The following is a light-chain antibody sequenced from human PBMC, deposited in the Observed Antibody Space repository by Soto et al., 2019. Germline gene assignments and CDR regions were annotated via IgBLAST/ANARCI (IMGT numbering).Light chain of an antibody. Sequence: DAVMTQSPLSLPVTLGQPASISCRSSQSLVTSDGNTYLNWFHQRPGQSPRRLIYKVSNRDSGVPDRFSGSESGTDFTLRISRVEAEDVGVYYCMQATIWPYTFGQGTKLEIK. CDR2: KVS. CDR3: MQATIWPYT. J-gene: IGKJ2*01. V-gene: IGKV2-30*01. CDR1: QSLVTSDGNTY.